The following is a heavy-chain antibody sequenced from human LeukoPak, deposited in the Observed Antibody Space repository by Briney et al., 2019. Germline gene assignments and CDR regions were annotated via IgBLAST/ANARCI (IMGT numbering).Heavy chain of an antibody. CDR1: GGSFSGYY. V-gene: IGHV4-34*01. J-gene: IGHJ4*02. Sequence: SETLSLTCAVYGGSFSGYYWSWIRQPPGKGLEGIGEINHSGSTNYNPSLKSRVTISVDTSKNQFSLKLSSVTAADTAVYYCARAAHDLLMVYARPFDYWGQGTLVTVSS. D-gene: IGHD2-8*01. CDR3: ARAAHDLLMVYARPFDY. CDR2: INHSGST.